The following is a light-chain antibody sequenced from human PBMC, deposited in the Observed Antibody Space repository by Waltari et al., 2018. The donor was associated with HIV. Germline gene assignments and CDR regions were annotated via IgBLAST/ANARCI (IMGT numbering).Light chain of an antibody. CDR3: SSYTATKILV. CDR1: TTSIGTYIY. CDR2: EVN. Sequence: QSPLTQPPSVSGSPGPSLTLSCTCTTTSIGTYIYFSWYQQQSGKAPRLLISEVNNRPSGVSKRFSGSKAGNTASLSISGLQAEDEGKYYCSSYTATKILVFGGGTDVTVL. J-gene: IGLJ2*01. V-gene: IGLV2-14*03.